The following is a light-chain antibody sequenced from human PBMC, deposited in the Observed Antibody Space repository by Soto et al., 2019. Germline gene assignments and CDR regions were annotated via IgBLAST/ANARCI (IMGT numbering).Light chain of an antibody. J-gene: IGLJ2*01. V-gene: IGLV1-40*01. CDR1: SSNIGAGYD. CDR3: QSYGSSLSVV. CDR2: GNS. Sequence: QSVLTQPPSVSGAPGQGVTISCTGSSSNIGAGYDVHWYQQPSGTAPNLLIYGNSNRPSVVPDRFSRSKSATSAPVAIAGLQADDESYYYCQSYGSSLSVVFGGGTKVTVL.